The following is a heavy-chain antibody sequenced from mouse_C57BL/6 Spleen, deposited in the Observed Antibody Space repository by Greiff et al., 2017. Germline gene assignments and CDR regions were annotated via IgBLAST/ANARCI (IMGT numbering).Heavy chain of an antibody. CDR2: IDPSDSYT. J-gene: IGHJ1*03. Sequence: QVQLQQSGAELVMPGASVKLSCKASGYTFTSYWMHWVKQRPGQGLEWIGEIDPSDSYTNYNQKFKGKSTLTVDKSSSTAYMQLSSLTSEDSAVYYCARGYYGSSFYWYFDVWGTGTTVTVSS. CDR1: GYTFTSYW. CDR3: ARGYYGSSFYWYFDV. V-gene: IGHV1-69*01. D-gene: IGHD1-1*01.